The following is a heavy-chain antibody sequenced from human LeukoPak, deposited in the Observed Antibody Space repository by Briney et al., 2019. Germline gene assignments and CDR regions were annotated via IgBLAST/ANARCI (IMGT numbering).Heavy chain of an antibody. CDR2: IYYSGST. Sequence: SETLSLTCTVPGGSISSYYGSWIRQPPGKGLEWIGYIYYSGSTNYNPSLKRRVTISVDTSKKQFSLKLSSVTAADTAVYYCAKKTPGNYPYDYWGQGTLVTVSP. CDR1: GGSISSYY. J-gene: IGHJ4*02. V-gene: IGHV4-59*01. CDR3: AKKTPGNYPYDY. D-gene: IGHD3-22*01.